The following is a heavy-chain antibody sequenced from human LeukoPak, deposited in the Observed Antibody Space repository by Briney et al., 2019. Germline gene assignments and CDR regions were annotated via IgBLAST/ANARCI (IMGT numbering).Heavy chain of an antibody. CDR1: GFTLSRFW. CDR3: ARVSGYCSSTSCPIQYYYGMDV. V-gene: IGHV3-7*01. D-gene: IGHD2-2*03. Sequence: GGSLRLSCAASGFTLSRFWMTWVRQAPGKGLEWVANINQDGSEKYYVDSVKGRFTISRDNAKNSLYLQMNSLRAEDTAVYYCARVSGYCSSTSCPIQYYYGMDVWGQGTTVTVSS. J-gene: IGHJ6*02. CDR2: INQDGSEK.